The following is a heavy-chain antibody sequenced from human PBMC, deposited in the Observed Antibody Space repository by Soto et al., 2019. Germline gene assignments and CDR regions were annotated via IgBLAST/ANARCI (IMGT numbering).Heavy chain of an antibody. D-gene: IGHD3-9*01. CDR3: TTGIYYDILTGYHNVAY. Sequence: VQLVESGGGLVKPGGSLRLSCVASGFNLSHPWMTWVRQAAGKGLEWVGRIKSKTDGGTADYDAPVKGRATISRDDSKNTVYLQMNSLKTEDTAVYYCTTGIYYDILTGYHNVAYWGQGALVTVSS. CDR1: GFNLSHPW. V-gene: IGHV3-15*01. CDR2: IKSKTDGGTA. J-gene: IGHJ4*02.